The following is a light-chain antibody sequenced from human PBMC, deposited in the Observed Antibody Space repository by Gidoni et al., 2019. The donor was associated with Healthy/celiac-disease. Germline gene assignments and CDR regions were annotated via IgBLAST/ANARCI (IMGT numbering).Light chain of an antibody. J-gene: IGKJ4*01. CDR1: QSVSSSY. Sequence: EIVLTQPPGTVSLSPGERATLSCRASQSVSSSYLAWYQQKPGQAPRLLIYGASSRATGIPDRFSGSGSGTDFTLTISRLEPEDFAVYYCQQYGSSPLTFGGGTKVEIK. CDR3: QQYGSSPLT. V-gene: IGKV3-20*01. CDR2: GAS.